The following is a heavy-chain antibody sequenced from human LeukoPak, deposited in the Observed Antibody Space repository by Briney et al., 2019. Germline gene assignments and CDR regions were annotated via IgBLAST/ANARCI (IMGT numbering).Heavy chain of an antibody. Sequence: ASVKVSCKASGYTFTSYGISWVRQAPGQGLEWMGWISAYNGNTNYAKKLQGRVTMTTDTSTSTDYMELRSLRSDDTAVYYCARVVVCSGGSCYGWFDTWGQGTLVTVSS. V-gene: IGHV1-18*01. CDR2: ISAYNGNT. D-gene: IGHD2-15*01. CDR1: GYTFTSYG. CDR3: ARVVVCSGGSCYGWFDT. J-gene: IGHJ5*02.